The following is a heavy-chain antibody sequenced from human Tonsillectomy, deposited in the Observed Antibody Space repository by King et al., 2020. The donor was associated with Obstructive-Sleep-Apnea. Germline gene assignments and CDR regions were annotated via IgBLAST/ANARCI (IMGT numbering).Heavy chain of an antibody. D-gene: IGHD3-22*01. CDR2: INSDGSST. V-gene: IGHV3-74*01. Sequence: VQLVESGGGLVQPGGSLRLSCAASGFTFSSYWMHWVRQAPGKGLVWVSRINSDGSSTSYADSVKGRFTISRDNAKNTLYLQMNSLRAEDTAMYYCAREGTANYYDSSGYYPTYFDCWGQGTLVTVSS. J-gene: IGHJ4*02. CDR3: AREGTANYYDSSGYYPTYFDC. CDR1: GFTFSSYW.